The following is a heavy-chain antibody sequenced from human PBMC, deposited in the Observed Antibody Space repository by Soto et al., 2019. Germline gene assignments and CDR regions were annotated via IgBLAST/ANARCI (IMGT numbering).Heavy chain of an antibody. J-gene: IGHJ3*01. CDR2: LAPISGSP. D-gene: IGHD1-26*01. V-gene: IGHV1-69*18. Sequence: VQMVQSGAEVKEPGSSVKVSCTNSGDTFSHYVMSWVRQAPGQGLEWMGSLAPISGSPNYAERFEGRLTISADAGTSTTYMELRSLKYDDTAVYYCARIGVGSRRWGQGTMVTVSS. CDR1: GDTFSHYV. CDR3: ARIGVGSRR.